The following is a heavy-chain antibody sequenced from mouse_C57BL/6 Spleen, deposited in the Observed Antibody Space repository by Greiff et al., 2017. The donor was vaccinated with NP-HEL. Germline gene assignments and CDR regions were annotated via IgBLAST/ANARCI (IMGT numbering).Heavy chain of an antibody. V-gene: IGHV1-50*01. CDR1: GYTFTSYW. Sequence: QVQLQQPGAELVKPGASVKLSCKASGYTFTSYWMQWVKQRPGQGLEWIGEIDPSDSYTHSNPKFKGKATLTVDTSSSTAYMQLSSLTSEDSAVYYCARYDYDYWYFDVWGTGTTVTVSS. J-gene: IGHJ1*03. CDR2: IDPSDSYT. CDR3: ARYDYDYWYFDV. D-gene: IGHD2-4*01.